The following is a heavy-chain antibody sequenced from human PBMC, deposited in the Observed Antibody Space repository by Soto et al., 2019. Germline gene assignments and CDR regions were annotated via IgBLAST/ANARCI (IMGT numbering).Heavy chain of an antibody. D-gene: IGHD3-16*01. CDR3: AITLGGNYFGMDV. CDR1: GGYISSSSYY. CDR2: FYYSGST. V-gene: IGHV4-39*01. Sequence: SETLSLTCTVSGGYISSSSYYWGWIRQPPGKGLEWIGSFYYSGSTDYNPSLKSRVTISVDTSKNQFSLNLSSVTAADTVVYYCAITLGGNYFGMDVWGHGTSVTVSS. J-gene: IGHJ6*01.